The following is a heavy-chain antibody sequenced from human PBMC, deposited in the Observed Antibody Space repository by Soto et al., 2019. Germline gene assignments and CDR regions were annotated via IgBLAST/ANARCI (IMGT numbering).Heavy chain of an antibody. Sequence: ASVKVSCKASGYTFTGYYMHWVRQAPGQGLEWMGWINPNSGGTNYAQKFQGRVTMTRDTSISTAYMELSRLRSDETAVYYCARYCSSTSCYYYFQHWGQGTLVTVSS. J-gene: IGHJ1*01. CDR3: ARYCSSTSCYYYFQH. CDR1: GYTFTGYY. D-gene: IGHD2-2*01. V-gene: IGHV1-2*02. CDR2: INPNSGGT.